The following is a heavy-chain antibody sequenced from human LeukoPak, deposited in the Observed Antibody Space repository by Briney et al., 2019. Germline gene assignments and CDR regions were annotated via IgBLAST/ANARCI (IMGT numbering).Heavy chain of an antibody. J-gene: IGHJ3*02. D-gene: IGHD6-6*01. V-gene: IGHV5-51*01. CDR3: ARTIAARPDAFDI. CDR1: GYSFTSYW. Sequence: GESLKISCKGSGYSFTSYWIGWVRQMPGKGLEWVGIIYPGDSDTRYSPSFQGQVSISADKSITTAFLQWSSLKASDTAMYFCARTIAARPDAFDIWGQGTMVTVSS. CDR2: IYPGDSDT.